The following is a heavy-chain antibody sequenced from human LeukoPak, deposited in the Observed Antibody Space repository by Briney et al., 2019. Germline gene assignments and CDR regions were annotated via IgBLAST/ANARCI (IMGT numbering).Heavy chain of an antibody. CDR2: AYYSGST. D-gene: IGHD4-17*01. J-gene: IGHJ6*03. CDR3: ARGYGDRGDYYFYYLDV. Sequence: PSETLSLTCTVSGDSISSHYWSWIRQPPGKGLEWIGYAYYSGSTNYNPSLKSRVTISVDTSNNQFSLKLSSVSAADTAVYYCARGYGDRGDYYFYYLDVWGKGTTVTVSS. CDR1: GDSISSHY. V-gene: IGHV4-59*11.